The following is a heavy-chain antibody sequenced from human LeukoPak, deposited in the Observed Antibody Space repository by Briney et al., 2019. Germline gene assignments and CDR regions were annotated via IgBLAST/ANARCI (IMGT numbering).Heavy chain of an antibody. CDR2: IYYSGST. D-gene: IGHD2-15*01. V-gene: IGHV4-39*01. J-gene: IGHJ4*02. CDR3: ASIAGRDLLQFDY. CDR1: GGSISSSSYY. Sequence: PSETLSLSCTVSGGSISSSSYYWGWIRQPPGKGLEWVGSIYYSGSTYYNPSLNSRVTISVDTSKNQFSLNLSSVTAADTAVYYCASIAGRDLLQFDYWGQGTLVTVSS.